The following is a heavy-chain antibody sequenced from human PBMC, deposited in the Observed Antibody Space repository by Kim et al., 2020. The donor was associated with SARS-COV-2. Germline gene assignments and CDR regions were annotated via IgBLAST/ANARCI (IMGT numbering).Heavy chain of an antibody. Sequence: GGSLRLSCAASGFTFSSYSMNWVRQAPGKGLEWVSSISSSSSYIYYADSVKGRFTISRDNAKNSLYLQMNSLRAEDTAVYYCARVQVGPYSSSWYDYYYYYGMDVWGQGTTVTVSS. CDR1: GFTFSSYS. J-gene: IGHJ6*02. CDR3: ARVQVGPYSSSWYDYYYYYGMDV. D-gene: IGHD6-13*01. V-gene: IGHV3-21*01. CDR2: ISSSSSYI.